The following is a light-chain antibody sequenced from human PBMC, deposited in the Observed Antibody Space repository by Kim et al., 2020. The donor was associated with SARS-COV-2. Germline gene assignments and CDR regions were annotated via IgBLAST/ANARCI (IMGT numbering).Light chain of an antibody. Sequence: LSPGELVTLSCRASQSVSRYLAWYQQKPGQAPRLLIYDASNRATGIPARFSGSGSGTDYTLTISSLEPEDFAVYFCQQRAIWPLTFGGGTKVDIK. J-gene: IGKJ4*01. CDR1: QSVSRY. CDR2: DAS. V-gene: IGKV3-11*01. CDR3: QQRAIWPLT.